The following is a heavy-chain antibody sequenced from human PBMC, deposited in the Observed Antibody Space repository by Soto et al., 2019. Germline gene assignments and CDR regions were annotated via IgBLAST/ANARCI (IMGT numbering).Heavy chain of an antibody. V-gene: IGHV1-2*04. D-gene: IGHD3-22*01. CDR2: INPSSGGT. J-gene: IGHJ4*02. CDR1: GYTFTGYY. CDR3: ARSYYYDSSGYYYGGSEFDY. Sequence: GASVKVSCKASGYTFTGYYMHWVRQAPGQGLEWMGWINPSSGGTNYAQKFQGWVTMTRDTSISTAYMELSRLRSDDTAVYYCARSYYYDSSGYYYGGSEFDYWGQGTLVTVSS.